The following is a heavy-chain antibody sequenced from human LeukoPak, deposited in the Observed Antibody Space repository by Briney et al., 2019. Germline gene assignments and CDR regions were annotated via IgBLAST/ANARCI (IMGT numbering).Heavy chain of an antibody. D-gene: IGHD3-16*02. V-gene: IGHV1-8*01. Sequence: ASVKVSCKASGYTFTSYDINWVRQATGQGLEWMGWMSPNSGNTGYAQKFQGRVTMTRNTSISTAYMELSSLRSEDTAVYYCARGRRYDYIWGSYRWIDYWGQGTLVTVSS. CDR1: GYTFTSYD. J-gene: IGHJ4*02. CDR2: MSPNSGNT. CDR3: ARGRRYDYIWGSYRWIDY.